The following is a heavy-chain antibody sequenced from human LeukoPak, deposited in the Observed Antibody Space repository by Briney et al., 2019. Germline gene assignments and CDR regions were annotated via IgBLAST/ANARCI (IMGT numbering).Heavy chain of an antibody. V-gene: IGHV1-2*02. Sequence: GASVKVSCKASGYTFTGYYMNWVRQAPGQGLEWMGYIYPNTGATKYAQKFQGRGTMTRDTSISTAYMELSGLRSDDTAVYYCGTLLSNGPFDYWGQGSLVTVSS. J-gene: IGHJ4*02. CDR2: IYPNTGAT. CDR3: GTLLSNGPFDY. CDR1: GYTFTGYY.